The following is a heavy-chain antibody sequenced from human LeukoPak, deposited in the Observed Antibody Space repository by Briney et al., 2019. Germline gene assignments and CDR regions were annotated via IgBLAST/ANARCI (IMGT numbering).Heavy chain of an antibody. CDR2: INPSGGST. CDR1: NYTFSSHG. V-gene: IGHV1-46*01. CDR3: ARDQSPNIVPTIGLDY. D-gene: IGHD5-12*01. J-gene: IGHJ4*02. Sequence: GASVKVSCKGSNYTFSSHGITWVRQAPGQGLEWMGLINPSGGSTNYAQKFQGRVTMTRDTSTSTVYMELSSLRSEDTAVYYCARDQSPNIVPTIGLDYWGQGTLVTVSS.